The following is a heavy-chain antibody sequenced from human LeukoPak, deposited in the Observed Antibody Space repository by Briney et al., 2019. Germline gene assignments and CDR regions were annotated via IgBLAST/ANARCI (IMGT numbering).Heavy chain of an antibody. V-gene: IGHV3-48*03. CDR2: ISSSASVI. CDR3: ARDGRTYGDAFDI. Sequence: GGSLRLSCAASGFTSSDYAMNWVRQAPGKGLEWVSYISSSASVIYHEVSGRGGVTTYRNNAKNSLYLQMNSLRAEDTAVYYCARDGRTYGDAFDIWGQGTMVTVSS. CDR1: GFTSSDYA. J-gene: IGHJ3*02. D-gene: IGHD4-17*01.